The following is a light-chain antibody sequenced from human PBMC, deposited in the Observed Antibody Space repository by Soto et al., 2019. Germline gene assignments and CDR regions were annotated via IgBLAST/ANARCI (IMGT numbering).Light chain of an antibody. J-gene: IGLJ2*01. CDR3: SSYTVTSSVI. CDR1: SSDIGAFNY. V-gene: IGLV2-14*03. Sequence: QSALTQPASVSGSPAQSITISCSGTSSDIGAFNYVSWYQHHPGKAPKVLIYDVTNPPSGISYPFSASKSGNTASLTISALQPEDEAHYFCSSYTVTSSVIFGGGTKLTVL. CDR2: DVT.